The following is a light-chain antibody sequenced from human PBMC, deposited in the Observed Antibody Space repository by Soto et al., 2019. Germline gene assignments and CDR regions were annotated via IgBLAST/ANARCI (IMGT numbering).Light chain of an antibody. CDR1: SSNIGNNY. Sequence: QSVLTQPPSVSAAPGQKVTISCSGSSSNIGNNYVSWYQQHPGKAPKLMIYEVSNRPSGVSNRFSGSKSGNTASLTISGLQAEDEADYYCSSYRSINTGVFGGGTKLTVL. V-gene: IGLV2-14*01. CDR3: SSYRSINTGV. CDR2: EVS. J-gene: IGLJ2*01.